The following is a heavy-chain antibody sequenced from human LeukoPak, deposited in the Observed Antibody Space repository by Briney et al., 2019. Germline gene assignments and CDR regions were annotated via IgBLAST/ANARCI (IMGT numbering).Heavy chain of an antibody. CDR2: THSSGTT. CDR3: ARGSSGWFSIDY. CDR1: GGSISSYY. V-gene: IGHV4-4*07. J-gene: IGHJ4*02. D-gene: IGHD6-19*01. Sequence: SETLSLTCTVSGGSISSYYWSWIRQPAGKGLEWIGRTHSSGTTNYNPSLRSRVTMSVDTSKNQFPLKLSSVTAADTAVYYCARGSSGWFSIDYWGQGALVTVSS.